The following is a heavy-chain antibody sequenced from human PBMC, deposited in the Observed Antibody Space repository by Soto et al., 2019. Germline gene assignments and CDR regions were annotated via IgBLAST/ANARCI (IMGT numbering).Heavy chain of an antibody. J-gene: IGHJ6*02. CDR3: AKVDEYGDYDPYGMDV. Sequence: QVQLVESGGGVVQPGRSLRLSCAASGFTFSSYGMHWVRQAPGKGLEWVAVISYDGSNKYYADSVKGRFTISRDNSKNTLYLQMNSLRAEDTAVYYCAKVDEYGDYDPYGMDVWGQGATVAVS. D-gene: IGHD4-17*01. V-gene: IGHV3-30*18. CDR1: GFTFSSYG. CDR2: ISYDGSNK.